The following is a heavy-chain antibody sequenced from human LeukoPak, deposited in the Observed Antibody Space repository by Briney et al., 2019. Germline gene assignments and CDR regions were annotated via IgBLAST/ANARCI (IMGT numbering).Heavy chain of an antibody. J-gene: IGHJ4*02. CDR2: INPNSGGT. CDR1: GYTFTNYA. D-gene: IGHD6-13*01. Sequence: ASVKVSCKASGYTFTNYAMNWVRQAPGQGLEWMGWINPNSGGTNYAQKFQGRVTMTRDTSISTAYMELSRLRSDDTAVYYCARDFEPGEAAAVTFDYWGQGTLVTVSS. V-gene: IGHV1-2*02. CDR3: ARDFEPGEAAAVTFDY.